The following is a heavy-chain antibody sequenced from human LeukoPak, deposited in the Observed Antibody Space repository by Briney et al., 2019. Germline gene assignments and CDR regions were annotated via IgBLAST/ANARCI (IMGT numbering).Heavy chain of an antibody. CDR3: ARYGLRYSGYDIDY. V-gene: IGHV3-30-3*01. J-gene: IGHJ4*02. CDR2: ISYDGSNK. CDR1: GFTFSSYA. D-gene: IGHD5-12*01. Sequence: GRSLRLSCAASGFTFSSYAMQWVRQAPGKGLEWVAVISYDGSNKYYADSVKGRFTISRDNSKNTLYLQMNSLRAEDTAVYYCARYGLRYSGYDIDYWGQGTLVTVSS.